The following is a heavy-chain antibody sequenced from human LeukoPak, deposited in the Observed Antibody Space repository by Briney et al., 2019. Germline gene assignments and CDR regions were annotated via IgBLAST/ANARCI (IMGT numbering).Heavy chain of an antibody. V-gene: IGHV3-21*01. J-gene: IGHJ4*02. CDR1: GFTFSSHD. Sequence: PGGSLRLSCAASGFTFSSHDMNWVRQAPGKGLEWVSSITTATSSYIYYADSVKGRFTISRDDAKNSLYLQMDSLRAEDTAVYYCAKGLTVTGTTTRFDYWGQGTLVTVSS. CDR2: ITTATSSYI. D-gene: IGHD1-7*01. CDR3: AKGLTVTGTTTRFDY.